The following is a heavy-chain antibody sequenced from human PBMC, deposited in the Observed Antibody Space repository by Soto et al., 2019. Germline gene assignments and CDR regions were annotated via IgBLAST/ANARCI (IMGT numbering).Heavy chain of an antibody. D-gene: IGHD5-18*01. CDR2: IWYDGSNK. Sequence: QVQLVESGGGVVQPGRSLRLSCAASGFTFSSYGMHWVRQAPGKGLEWVAVIWYDGSNKYYADSVKGRFTISRDNSXNTLYLQMNSLRAEDTAVYYCARGDTAMVLGPFDYWGQGTLVTVSS. V-gene: IGHV3-33*01. CDR1: GFTFSSYG. CDR3: ARGDTAMVLGPFDY. J-gene: IGHJ4*02.